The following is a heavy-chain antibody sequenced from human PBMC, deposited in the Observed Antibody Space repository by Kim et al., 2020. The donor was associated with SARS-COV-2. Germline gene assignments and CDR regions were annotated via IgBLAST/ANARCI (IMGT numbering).Heavy chain of an antibody. J-gene: IGHJ4*02. CDR2: ISGSGGST. CDR3: AKAPLTIRIAAAGTVDY. CDR1: GFTFSSYA. Sequence: GGSLRLSCAASGFTFSSYAMSWVRQAPGKGLEWVSAISGSGGSTYYADSVKGRFTISRDNSKNTLYLQMNSLRAEDTAVYYCAKAPLTIRIAAAGTVDYWGQGTLVTVSS. V-gene: IGHV3-23*01. D-gene: IGHD6-13*01.